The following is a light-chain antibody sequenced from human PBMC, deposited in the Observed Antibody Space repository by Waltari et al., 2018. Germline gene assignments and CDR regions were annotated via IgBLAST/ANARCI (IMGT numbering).Light chain of an antibody. CDR1: TSDVGGYNS. Sequence: QSALTQPPSVSGSPEQAVTIPCTGSTSDVGGYNSCSWYQQHPGKAPKLIISDVNQRPSGVPDRFSGSKSGNTASLTISGLRPEDEADYHCCSYAGVHTFWLFGGGTKLTVL. CDR3: CSYAGVHTFWL. CDR2: DVN. V-gene: IGLV2-11*01. J-gene: IGLJ3*02.